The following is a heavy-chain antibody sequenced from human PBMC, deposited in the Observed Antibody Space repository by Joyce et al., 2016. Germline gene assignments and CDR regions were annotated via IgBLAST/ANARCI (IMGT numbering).Heavy chain of an antibody. CDR2: IYNSETT. D-gene: IGHD3-10*01. V-gene: IGHV4-61*10. J-gene: IGHJ6*02. Sequence: HLQESGPGLVKPSETLSLTCTISGDSFSGTSYYWSWIRQSAGKGREWLGFIYNSETTHYNPSLGGRLSISGGAAKKQFSLRLTSVTSADTAVYYCATSLPSRVGGFQFFGMDVWGQGTTVIVS. CDR3: ATSLPSRVGGFQFFGMDV. CDR1: GDSFSGTSYY.